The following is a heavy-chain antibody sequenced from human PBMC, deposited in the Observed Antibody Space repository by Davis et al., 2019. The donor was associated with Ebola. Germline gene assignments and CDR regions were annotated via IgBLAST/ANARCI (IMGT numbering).Heavy chain of an antibody. D-gene: IGHD6-13*01. V-gene: IGHV4-59*08. Sequence: PSETLSLTCTVSGDSISSFYWSWIRQPPGKGLEWIAYIYHSGNTNYNPSLKSRVTISVDTSKNQFSLKLSSVTAADTAVYYCARQRGQQLGYFQHWGQGTLVTVSS. J-gene: IGHJ1*01. CDR1: GDSISSFY. CDR3: ARQRGQQLGYFQH. CDR2: IYHSGNT.